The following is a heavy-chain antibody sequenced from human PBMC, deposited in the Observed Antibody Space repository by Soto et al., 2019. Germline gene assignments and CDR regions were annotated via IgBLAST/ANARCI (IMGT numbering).Heavy chain of an antibody. CDR2: ISYDGSNK. V-gene: IGHV3-30-3*01. CDR1: GFTFSSYA. Sequence: QVQLVESGGGVVQPGRSLRLSCAASGFTFSSYAMHWVRQAPGKGLEWVAVISYDGSNKYYADSVKGRFTISRDNSKNTRYLQMNSLRAEDTAVYYCARDTHPLNGMDVWGQGTTVTVSS. CDR3: ARDTHPLNGMDV. J-gene: IGHJ6*02.